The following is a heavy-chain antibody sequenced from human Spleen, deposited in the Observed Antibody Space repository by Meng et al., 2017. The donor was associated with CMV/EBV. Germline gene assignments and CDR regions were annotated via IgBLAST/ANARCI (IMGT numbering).Heavy chain of an antibody. V-gene: IGHV3-48*01. Sequence: GESLKISCAASGFTFSRYGMNWVRQAPGKGLEWVSYISSSGSTIYYADSVKGRFTISRDNSKNTLYLQMNSLRAEDTAVYYCARGSVVVPAAILGGSYYFDYWGQGTLVTVSS. J-gene: IGHJ4*02. CDR3: ARGSVVVPAAILGGSYYFDY. D-gene: IGHD2-2*02. CDR2: ISSSGSTI. CDR1: GFTFSRYG.